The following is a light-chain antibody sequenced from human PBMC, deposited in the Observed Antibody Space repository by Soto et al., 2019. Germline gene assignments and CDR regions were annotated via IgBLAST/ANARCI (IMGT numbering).Light chain of an antibody. V-gene: IGKV2-30*01. CDR1: QTLVSSDGNTY. Sequence: DVVMTQSPLSLPVTLGQPASISCKSSQTLVSSDGNTYLNWFQQRPGQSPRRLIYKVSNRDSGVPARFSGSGSGTDFTLKISRVEAEDVRTYYCMQGAHWPPWTFGQGTKVEIK. J-gene: IGKJ1*01. CDR2: KVS. CDR3: MQGAHWPPWT.